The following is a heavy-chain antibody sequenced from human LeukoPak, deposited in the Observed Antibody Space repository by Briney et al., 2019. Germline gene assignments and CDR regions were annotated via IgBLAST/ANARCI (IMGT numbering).Heavy chain of an antibody. J-gene: IGHJ4*02. D-gene: IGHD6-13*01. Sequence: ASVKVSCKASGYIFTTYYMHWVRQAPGQGLEWMGMINPSGGSARYAQKFQSTVTMTRDTSTSTVYMEVSSLRSEDTAVYYCVRSPISSSLTGRLDYWGQGTLVTVSS. CDR1: GYIFTTYY. CDR3: VRSPISSSLTGRLDY. CDR2: INPSGGSA. V-gene: IGHV1-46*01.